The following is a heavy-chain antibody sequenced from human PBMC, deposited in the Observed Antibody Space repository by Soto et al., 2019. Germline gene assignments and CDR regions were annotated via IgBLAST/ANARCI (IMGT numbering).Heavy chain of an antibody. CDR1: GYTFTSYY. D-gene: IGHD2-15*01. Sequence: GASVKVSCKASGYTFTSYYMHWVRQAPGQGLEWMGIIXPSGGSTSYAQKFQGRVTMTRDTSTSTVYMELSSLRSEDTAVYYCARDGRRILGYCSGGSCYGGIYAFDIWGQGTMVTVSS. CDR2: IXPSGGST. V-gene: IGHV1-46*03. CDR3: ARDGRRILGYCSGGSCYGGIYAFDI. J-gene: IGHJ3*02.